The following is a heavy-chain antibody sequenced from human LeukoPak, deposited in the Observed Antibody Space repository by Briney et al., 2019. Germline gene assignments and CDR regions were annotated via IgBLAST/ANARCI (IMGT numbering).Heavy chain of an antibody. J-gene: IGHJ4*02. CDR3: ATADWESFYFDS. Sequence: PSESLSLTCTVSGGSVSRGGYYWNWIRQHPGKGLEWIGFTSYSEGTYYNPSLMSRITISVDRSQNQFSLKMRDVTAADTAVYFCATADWESFYFDSWGQGALVAVSS. CDR1: GGSVSRGGYY. V-gene: IGHV4-31*03. D-gene: IGHD1-26*01. CDR2: TSYSEGT.